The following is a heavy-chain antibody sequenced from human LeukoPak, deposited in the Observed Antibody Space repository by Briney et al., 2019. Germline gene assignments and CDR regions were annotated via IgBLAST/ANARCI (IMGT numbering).Heavy chain of an antibody. V-gene: IGHV4-59*01. Sequence: SETLSLTCTVPGGSISSYYWSWIRQPPGKGLEWIGYIYYSGSTNYNPSLKSRVTISVDTSKNQFSLKLSSVTAADTAVYYCARAVPAAFEKYFDYWGQGTLVTVSS. CDR3: ARAVPAAFEKYFDY. CDR2: IYYSGST. CDR1: GGSISSYY. D-gene: IGHD2-2*01. J-gene: IGHJ4*02.